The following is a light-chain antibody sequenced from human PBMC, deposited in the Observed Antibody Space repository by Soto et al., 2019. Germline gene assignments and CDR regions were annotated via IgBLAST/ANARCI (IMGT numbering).Light chain of an antibody. J-gene: IGLJ1*01. Sequence: QSALTQPASVSGSPGQSITISCTGTSSDVGAYNYVSWYQQHPGRAPKLVIYAVSSRPSGVSNRFSGSKSDNTASLTISGLQAEDEADYYCISYTTRRIYVFGTGTKVNVL. CDR2: AVS. CDR1: SSDVGAYNY. V-gene: IGLV2-14*01. CDR3: ISYTTRRIYV.